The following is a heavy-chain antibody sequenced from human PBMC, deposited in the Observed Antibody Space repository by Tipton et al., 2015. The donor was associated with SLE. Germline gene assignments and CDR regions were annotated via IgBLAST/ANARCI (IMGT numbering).Heavy chain of an antibody. D-gene: IGHD7-27*01. CDR2: IYYSGST. CDR3: ARVGTGLFDY. CDR1: GGSINSYY. Sequence: TLSLTCTVSGGSINSYYWSWIRQPPGKGLEWIGYIYYSGSTYYNPSLKSRVTISVDTSKNQFSLKLSSVTAADTAAYYCARVGTGLFDYWGQGTLVTVSS. J-gene: IGHJ4*02. V-gene: IGHV4-59*12.